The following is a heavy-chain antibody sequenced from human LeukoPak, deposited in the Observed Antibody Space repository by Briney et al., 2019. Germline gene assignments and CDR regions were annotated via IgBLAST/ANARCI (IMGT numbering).Heavy chain of an antibody. CDR3: AKDCTAMVMGDAFDI. J-gene: IGHJ3*02. CDR2: ISGSGGST. D-gene: IGHD5-18*01. V-gene: IGHV3-23*01. Sequence: GGSLRLSCAASGFTFSSYTMSWVRQAPGKGLEWVSAISGSGGSTYYADSVKGRFTISRDNSKNTLYLQMNSLRAEYTAVYYCAKDCTAMVMGDAFDIWGQGTMVTVSS. CDR1: GFTFSSYT.